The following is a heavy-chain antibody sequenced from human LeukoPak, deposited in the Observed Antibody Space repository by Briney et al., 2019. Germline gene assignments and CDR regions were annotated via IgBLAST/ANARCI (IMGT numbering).Heavy chain of an antibody. CDR1: GFTFSGFW. J-gene: IGHJ4*02. CDR3: ARGNQQLPRSTPDY. V-gene: IGHV3-74*01. D-gene: IGHD2-2*01. Sequence: GGSLRLSCAVSGFTFSGFWMHWVRQAPGMGLVWVSHIKTDGSTTAYADSVKGRFTISRDNAKNTLYLQMDSLRAEDTGVYYCARGNQQLPRSTPDYWGQGTLVTVSS. CDR2: IKTDGSTT.